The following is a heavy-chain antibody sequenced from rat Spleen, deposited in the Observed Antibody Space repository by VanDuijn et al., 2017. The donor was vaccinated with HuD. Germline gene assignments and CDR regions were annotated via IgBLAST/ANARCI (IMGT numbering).Heavy chain of an antibody. J-gene: IGHJ4*01. D-gene: IGHD1-9*01. CDR2: ISPSGGST. V-gene: IGHV5-19*01. CDR3: ATLHTTGIPTYVMDA. Sequence: EVQLVESGGGLVQPGRSLKLSCAASGFTFSDFGMHWIRQAPTQGLEWVASISPSGGSTYYRDSVKGRVTISRDNANSTLFLQMDSLRSEDTATYYCATLHTTGIPTYVMDAWGQGASVTVSS. CDR1: GFTFSDFG.